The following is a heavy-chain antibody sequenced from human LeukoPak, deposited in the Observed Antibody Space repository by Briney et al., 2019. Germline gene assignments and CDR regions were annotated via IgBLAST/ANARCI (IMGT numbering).Heavy chain of an antibody. D-gene: IGHD1-26*01. J-gene: IGHJ4*02. CDR1: GGSFSGYY. CDR2: INHSGST. V-gene: IGHV4-34*01. Sequence: SETLSLTCAVYGGSFSGYYWSWIRQPPGKGLEWIGEINHSGSTYYNPSLKSRVTISVDTSKNQFSLKLSSVTAADTAVYYCASRTGIGSYHYWGQGTLVTVSS. CDR3: ASRTGIGSYHY.